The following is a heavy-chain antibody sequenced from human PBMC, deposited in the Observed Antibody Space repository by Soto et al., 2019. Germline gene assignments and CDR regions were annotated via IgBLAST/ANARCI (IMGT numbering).Heavy chain of an antibody. CDR2: ISSSSSYI. CDR1: GFTFSSYS. CDR3: ARDALYSGYDSPVPYYFDY. Sequence: EVQLVESGGGLVKPGGSLRLSCAASGFTFSSYSMNWVRQAPGKGLEWVSSISSSSSYIYYADSVKGRFTISRDNAKNSLYLQMNSLRAEDTAVYYCARDALYSGYDSPVPYYFDYWGQGTLVTVSS. D-gene: IGHD5-12*01. V-gene: IGHV3-21*01. J-gene: IGHJ4*02.